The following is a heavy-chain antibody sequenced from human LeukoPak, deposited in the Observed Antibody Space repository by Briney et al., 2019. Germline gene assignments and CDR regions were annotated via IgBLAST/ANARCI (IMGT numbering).Heavy chain of an antibody. V-gene: IGHV3-23*01. D-gene: IGHD6-19*01. CDR2: ISGSGGST. CDR3: AKDRLLTKSKIKAVAGGGSYYFDY. CDR1: GFTFSSYA. J-gene: IGHJ4*02. Sequence: PGGSLRLSCAASGFTFSSYAMSWVCQAPGKGLEWVSAISGSGGSTYYADSVKGRFTISRDNSKNTLYLQMNSLRAEDTAVYYCAKDRLLTKSKIKAVAGGGSYYFDYWAREPWSPSPQ.